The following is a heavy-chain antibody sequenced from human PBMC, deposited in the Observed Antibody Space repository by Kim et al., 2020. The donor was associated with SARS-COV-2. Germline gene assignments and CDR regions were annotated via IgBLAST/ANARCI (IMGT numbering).Heavy chain of an antibody. V-gene: IGHV4-31*03. Sequence: SETLSLTCTVSGGSISSGGYYWSWIRQHPGKGLEWIGYIYYSGSTYYNPSLKSRVTISVDTSKNQFSLKLSSVTAADTAVYYCARDLEDGGNPVDYGMDVWGQGTTVTVSS. CDR3: ARDLEDGGNPVDYGMDV. D-gene: IGHD2-15*01. J-gene: IGHJ6*02. CDR2: IYYSGST. CDR1: GGSISSGGYY.